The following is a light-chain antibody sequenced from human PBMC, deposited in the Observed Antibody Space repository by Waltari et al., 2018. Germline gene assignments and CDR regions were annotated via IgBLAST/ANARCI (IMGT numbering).Light chain of an antibody. CDR2: EVT. Sequence: SALTQPASVSGSPERSTTISCTVTSRDVGGYKYIAWYQQHPGKAPKLMFYEVTYRPSGVSNRFSGSKSGNTASLTISGLQAEDEADYYCSEYTSNSNLVFGPGTKVTVL. CDR3: SEYTSNSNLV. CDR1: SRDVGGYKY. J-gene: IGLJ1*01. V-gene: IGLV2-14*01.